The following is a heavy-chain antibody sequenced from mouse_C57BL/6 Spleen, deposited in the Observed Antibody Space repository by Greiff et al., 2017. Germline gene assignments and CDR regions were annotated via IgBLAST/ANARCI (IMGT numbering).Heavy chain of an antibody. V-gene: IGHV1-55*01. Sequence: QVQLKQPGAELVKPGASVKMSCKASGYTFTSYWLTWVKQRPGQGLEWIGDIYPGSGSTNYNEKFKSKATLTVDTSSSTAYMQLSSLTSEDSAVYYCARYPDWYFDVWGTGTTVTVSS. CDR2: IYPGSGST. J-gene: IGHJ1*03. CDR1: GYTFTSYW. CDR3: ARYPDWYFDV.